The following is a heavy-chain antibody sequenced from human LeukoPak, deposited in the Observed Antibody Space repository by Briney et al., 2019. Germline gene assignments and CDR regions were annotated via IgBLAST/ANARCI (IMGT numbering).Heavy chain of an antibody. CDR2: IRGKANSYAT. V-gene: IGHV3-73*01. D-gene: IGHD2-2*01. J-gene: IGHJ6*03. CDR3: TRRKDIVVVPAAGERPYSRYSMDV. CDR1: GFTFSDST. Sequence: GGSLRLSCAASGFTFSDSTMHWVRQASGKGLEWVGPIRGKANSYATAYAASVKGRFTISRDDSKNTAYLQMNSLKTEDTAVYYCTRRKDIVVVPAAGERPYSRYSMDVWGQGTTVTVSS.